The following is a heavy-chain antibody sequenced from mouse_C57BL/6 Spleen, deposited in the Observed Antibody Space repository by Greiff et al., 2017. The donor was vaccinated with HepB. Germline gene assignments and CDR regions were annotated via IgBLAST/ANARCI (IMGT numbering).Heavy chain of an antibody. CDR2: IDPSDSYT. CDR1: GYTFTSYW. J-gene: IGHJ4*01. Sequence: VQLQQPGAELVMPGASVKLSCKASGYTFTSYWMHWVKQRPGQGLEWIGEIDPSDSYTNYNQKFKGKSTLTVDKSSSTAYMQLSSLTSEDSAVYYCARRDLLDAMDYWGQGTSVTVSS. V-gene: IGHV1-69*01. D-gene: IGHD2-10*01. CDR3: ARRDLLDAMDY.